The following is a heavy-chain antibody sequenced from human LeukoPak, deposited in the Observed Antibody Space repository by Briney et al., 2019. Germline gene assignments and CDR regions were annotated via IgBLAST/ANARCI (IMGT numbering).Heavy chain of an antibody. D-gene: IGHD2-2*01. CDR3: ANGPRMPFDY. J-gene: IGHJ4*02. CDR2: IYHSGST. CDR1: GGSISSGGYY. Sequence: SETLSLTCTVSGGSISSGGYYWSWIRQPPGKGLEWIGYIYHSGSTYYNPSLKSRVTISVDTSKNQFSLKLSSVTAADTAVYYCANGPRMPFDYWGQGTLVTVSS. V-gene: IGHV4-30-2*01.